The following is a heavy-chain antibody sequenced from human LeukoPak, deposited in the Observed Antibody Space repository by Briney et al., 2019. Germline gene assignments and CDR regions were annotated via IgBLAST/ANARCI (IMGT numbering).Heavy chain of an antibody. CDR3: ARLLRGLLRYFDWWYYMDV. Sequence: PSETLSLTCAVYGGSFSGYYWSWIRQPPGKGLEWIGEINHSGSTNYNPSLKSRVTISVGTSKNQFSLKLSSVTAADTAVYYCARLLRGLLRYFDWWYYMDVWGKGTTVTISS. CDR2: INHSGST. D-gene: IGHD3-9*01. CDR1: GGSFSGYY. J-gene: IGHJ6*03. V-gene: IGHV4-34*01.